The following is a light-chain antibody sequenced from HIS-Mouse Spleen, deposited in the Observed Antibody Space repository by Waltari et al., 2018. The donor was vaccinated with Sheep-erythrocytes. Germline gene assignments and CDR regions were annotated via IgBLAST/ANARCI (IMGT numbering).Light chain of an antibody. Sequence: SYELTQPLSVSVSPGQTARITCSGDELQNKYDDWYQQKSGQAPVRVIYEDSKRPSGIPGRFSGSSSGTMATLTISGAQVEDEADYYCYSTDSSGNHRVFGTGTKVTVL. J-gene: IGLJ1*01. CDR1: ELQNKY. CDR2: EDS. V-gene: IGLV3-10*01. CDR3: YSTDSSGNHRV.